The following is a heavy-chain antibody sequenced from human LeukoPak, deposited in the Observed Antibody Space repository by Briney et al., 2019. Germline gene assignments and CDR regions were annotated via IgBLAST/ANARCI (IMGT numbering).Heavy chain of an antibody. Sequence: QPGRSLRLSCAASGFTFSSYGMHWVRQAPGKGLEWVAVISYDGSNKYYADSVKGRFTISRDNSKNTLYLQMNSLRADDTAVYYCARDNNVAPEYFQYWGQGTLVTVSS. D-gene: IGHD1/OR15-1a*01. J-gene: IGHJ1*01. CDR2: ISYDGSNK. CDR3: ARDNNVAPEYFQY. CDR1: GFTFSSYG. V-gene: IGHV3-30*03.